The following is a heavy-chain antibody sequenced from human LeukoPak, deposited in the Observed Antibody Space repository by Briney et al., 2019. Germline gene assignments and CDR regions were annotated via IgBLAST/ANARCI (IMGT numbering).Heavy chain of an antibody. V-gene: IGHV1-2*02. Sequence: ASVKVSCKASGYTFTDYYINWVRQAPGQGLEWIGWINPNSGDTNYAQKFQDRVTMTRDTSISTAYTELNFLRSDDTAVFYCARGDYYGSPKVVAAWGQGTLVTVSS. CDR1: GYTFTDYY. CDR2: INPNSGDT. J-gene: IGHJ5*02. D-gene: IGHD3-10*01. CDR3: ARGDYYGSPKVVAA.